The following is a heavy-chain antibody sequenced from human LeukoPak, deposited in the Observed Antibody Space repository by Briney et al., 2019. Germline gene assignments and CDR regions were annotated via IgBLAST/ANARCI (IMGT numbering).Heavy chain of an antibody. V-gene: IGHV1-69*04. D-gene: IGHD1-26*01. CDR2: IIPIFGIA. J-gene: IGHJ5*02. Sequence: SVKVSCKASGGTFSSYATSWVRQAPGQGLEWMGRIIPIFGIANYAQKFQGRVTITADKSTSTAYMELSSLRSEDTAVYYCARDPTSYSGSLSGYNWFDPWGQGTLVTVSS. CDR1: GGTFSSYA. CDR3: ARDPTSYSGSLSGYNWFDP.